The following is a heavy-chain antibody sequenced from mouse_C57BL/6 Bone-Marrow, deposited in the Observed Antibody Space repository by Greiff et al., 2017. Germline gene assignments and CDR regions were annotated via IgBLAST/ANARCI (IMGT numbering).Heavy chain of an antibody. J-gene: IGHJ3*01. CDR2: INPYNGGT. V-gene: IGHV1-19*01. Sequence: EVQLQQSGPVLVKPGASVKMSCKASGYTFTDYYMNWVKQSHGKSLEWIGVINPYNGGTSYNQKFKGKATLTVDKSSSTAYMELNSLTSEDSAVXCCARAGSSWFAYWGQGTLVTVSA. CDR1: GYTFTDYY. CDR3: ARAGSSWFAY.